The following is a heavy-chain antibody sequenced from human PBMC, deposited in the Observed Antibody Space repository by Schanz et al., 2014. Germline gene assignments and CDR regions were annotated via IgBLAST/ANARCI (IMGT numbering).Heavy chain of an antibody. CDR3: AKGLDGYGWNAFDS. J-gene: IGHJ4*02. CDR2: ISGSGGDT. Sequence: VQLVESGGGLVKPGGSLRLSCAASGFIFNDYYMNWIRQAPGKGLEWVSAISGSGGDTYYADSVKGRFTISRDNSKNTLYLQMNSLRAEDTAVYYCAKGLDGYGWNAFDSWGQGTLATVSS. V-gene: IGHV3-23*04. D-gene: IGHD1-1*01. CDR1: GFIFNDYY.